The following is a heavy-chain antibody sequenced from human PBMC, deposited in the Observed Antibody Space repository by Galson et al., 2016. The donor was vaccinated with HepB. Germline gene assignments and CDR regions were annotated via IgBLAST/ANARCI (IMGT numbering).Heavy chain of an antibody. D-gene: IGHD4-17*01. CDR3: ARDLGDYRGMDV. CDR2: ISSSSTYI. J-gene: IGHJ6*02. CDR1: GFTFSSYA. V-gene: IGHV3-21*01. Sequence: SLRLSCAASGFTFSSYAMTWVRQAPGKGLEWVSSISSSSTYIYYADSVRGRFTISSDNAKNSVYLQMNSLRAEDTAVYYCARDLGDYRGMDVWGQGTTVTVSS.